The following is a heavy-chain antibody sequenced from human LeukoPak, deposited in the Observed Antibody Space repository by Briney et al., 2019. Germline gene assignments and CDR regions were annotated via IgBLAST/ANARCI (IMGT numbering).Heavy chain of an antibody. CDR1: GFTFSSYW. J-gene: IGHJ4*02. Sequence: PGGSLRLSCAASGFTFSSYWMHWVRQAPGKGLVWVSRINSDGSSTSYADSVKGRFTISRDNAKNTLYLQMNSLRAEDTAVYYCARVRGYSYPFDYWGQGTLVTVSS. V-gene: IGHV3-74*01. CDR2: INSDGSST. CDR3: ARVRGYSYPFDY. D-gene: IGHD5-18*01.